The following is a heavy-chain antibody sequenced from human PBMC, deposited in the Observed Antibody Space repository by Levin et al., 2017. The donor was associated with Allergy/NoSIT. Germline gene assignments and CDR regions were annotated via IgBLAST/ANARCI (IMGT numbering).Heavy chain of an antibody. D-gene: IGHD3-10*01. CDR2: IIPIFGTA. Sequence: KISCKASGGTFSSYAISWVRQAPGQGLEWMGGIIPIFGTANYAQKFQGRVTITADESTSTAYMELSSLRSEDTAVYYCARDQEGYGSGSYADGFAFDIWGQGTMVTVSS. V-gene: IGHV1-69*01. CDR3: ARDQEGYGSGSYADGFAFDI. J-gene: IGHJ3*02. CDR1: GGTFSSYA.